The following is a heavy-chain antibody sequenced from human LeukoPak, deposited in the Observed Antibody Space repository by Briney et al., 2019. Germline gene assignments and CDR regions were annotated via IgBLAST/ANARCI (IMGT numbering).Heavy chain of an antibody. CDR2: FDPEDGET. Sequence: ASVKVSCKVSGYTLTELSMHWVRQAPGKGLEWMGGFDPEDGETIYAQKFQGRVTMTEDTSTDKAYMELSSLRSEDTAVYYCATVPLLLGYYYMDVWGKGTTVTVSS. CDR1: GYTLTELS. D-gene: IGHD2/OR15-2a*01. CDR3: ATVPLLLGYYYMDV. V-gene: IGHV1-24*01. J-gene: IGHJ6*03.